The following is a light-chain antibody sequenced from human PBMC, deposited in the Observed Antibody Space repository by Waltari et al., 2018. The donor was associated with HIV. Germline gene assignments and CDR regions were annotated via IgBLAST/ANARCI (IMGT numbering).Light chain of an antibody. CDR1: QGISSY. CDR2: AAS. V-gene: IGKV1-8*01. J-gene: IGKJ1*01. Sequence: CRASQGISSYLAWYQQKPGKAPKLLIYAASTLQSGVPSRFSGSGSGTDFTLTISCLQSEDFATYYCQQYYSYPPGTFGQGTKVEIK. CDR3: QQYYSYPPGT.